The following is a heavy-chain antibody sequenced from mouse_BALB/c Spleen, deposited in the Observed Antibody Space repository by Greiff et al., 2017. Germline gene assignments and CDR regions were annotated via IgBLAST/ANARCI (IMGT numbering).Heavy chain of an antibody. V-gene: IGHV5-12-1*01. Sequence: DVHLVESGGGLVKPGGSLKLSCAASGFAFSSYDMSWVRQTPEKRLEWVAYISSGGGSTYYPDTVKGRFTISRDNAKNTLYLQMSSLKSEDTAMYYCARHDGYLYYFDYWGQGTTLTVSS. J-gene: IGHJ2*01. CDR3: ARHDGYLYYFDY. CDR1: GFAFSSYD. CDR2: ISSGGGST. D-gene: IGHD2-3*01.